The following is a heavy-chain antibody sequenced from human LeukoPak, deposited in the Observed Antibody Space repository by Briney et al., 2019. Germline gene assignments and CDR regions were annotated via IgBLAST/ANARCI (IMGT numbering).Heavy chain of an antibody. CDR1: GYTFTSNY. CDR2: INPSDGSA. J-gene: IGHJ2*01. V-gene: IGHV1-46*01. Sequence: GASVKVSCKASGYTFTSNYMHWVRQAPGQGLEWMGIINPSDGSANSAQKFQGRVTMTRDTSTSIVYMELSSLRSEDTAVYYCARDRGKVVIATYWYFDLWGRGTLVTVSS. D-gene: IGHD3-22*01. CDR3: ARDRGKVVIATYWYFDL.